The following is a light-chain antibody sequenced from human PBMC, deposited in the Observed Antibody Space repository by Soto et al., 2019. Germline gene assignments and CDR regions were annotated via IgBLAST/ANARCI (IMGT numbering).Light chain of an antibody. CDR3: LQHPSWPRT. CDR1: QDISTN. Sequence: MTQSPASLCSFLGDRVTISCRASQDISTNLAWYQQKPGQAPSLLIYPASSLHSGVPARFSARGSGTDFTLTISSLQPEDFAPYYCLQHPSWPRTFGQGTKVEIK. CDR2: PAS. V-gene: IGKV1-6*01. J-gene: IGKJ1*01.